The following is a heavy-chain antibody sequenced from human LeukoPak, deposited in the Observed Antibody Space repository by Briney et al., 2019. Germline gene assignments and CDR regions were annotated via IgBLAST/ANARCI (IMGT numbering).Heavy chain of an antibody. CDR3: ARGGTGAFDF. D-gene: IGHD2-8*02. J-gene: IGHJ4*02. CDR2: ISSTSAYT. V-gene: IGHV3-11*06. Sequence: PGGSLRLSCAASGFPFTSGFTFSDYYMSWIRQAPGKGLEWVSYISSTSAYTNYADSVKGRFTISRDNANNSLYLQMNGLRAEDTAIYYCARGGTGAFDFWGQGTLVTFSS. CDR1: GFPFTSGFTFSDYY.